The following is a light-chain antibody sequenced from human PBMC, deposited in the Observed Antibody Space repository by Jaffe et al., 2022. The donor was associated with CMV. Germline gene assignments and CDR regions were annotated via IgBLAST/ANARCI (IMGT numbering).Light chain of an antibody. CDR1: QRIKND. CDR3: QQYNDWPPWT. J-gene: IGKJ1*01. V-gene: IGKV3D-15*01. CDR2: RAS. Sequence: EIVMTQVPATLSVSPGETASLTCRASQRIKNDLAWYQQKPGQAPRLLIYRASTRATGIPARFSGSGSGTEFTLTISSLQSEDFAVYFCQQYNDWPPWTFGQGTKVEVK.